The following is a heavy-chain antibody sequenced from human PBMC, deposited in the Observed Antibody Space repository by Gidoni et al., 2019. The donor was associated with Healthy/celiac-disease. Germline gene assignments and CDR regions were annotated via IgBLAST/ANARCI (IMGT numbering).Heavy chain of an antibody. D-gene: IGHD3-10*01. CDR3: ARGRITMVRGVFDY. V-gene: IGHV1-46*01. CDR2: INPSGGRT. Sequence: QVQLVQSGAEVKKPGASVKVSCKASGYTFTSYYMHWVRQDPGQGLEWMGIINPSGGRTSYAEKFQGRVTMTRGTSTSTVYMELSSLRSEDTAVYYCARGRITMVRGVFDYWGQGTLVTVSS. CDR1: GYTFTSYY. J-gene: IGHJ4*02.